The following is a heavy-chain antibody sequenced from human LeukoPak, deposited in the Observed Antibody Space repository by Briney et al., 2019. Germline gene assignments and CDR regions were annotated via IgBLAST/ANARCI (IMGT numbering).Heavy chain of an antibody. D-gene: IGHD1-26*01. CDR3: ARSPDATMGATYFDY. CDR2: IYHSGST. V-gene: IGHV4-30-2*01. J-gene: IGHJ4*02. Sequence: SQTLSLTCTVSGGSISSGGYYWSWIRQPPGKGLEWIGYIYHSGSTYYNPSLKSRVTISVDRSKNQFSLKLSSVTAADTAVYYCARSPDATMGATYFDYWGQGTLVAVSS. CDR1: GGSISSGGYY.